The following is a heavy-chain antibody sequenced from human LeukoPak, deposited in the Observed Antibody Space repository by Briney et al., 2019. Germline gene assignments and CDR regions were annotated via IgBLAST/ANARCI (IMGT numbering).Heavy chain of an antibody. Sequence: PGGSLRLSCAASGFTFSSYGMHWVRQAPGKGLEWVAVIWYDGSNKYYADSVKGRFTISRDNPKNTLYLQMNSLRAEDTAVYYCARESDTMIADPWGQGTLVTVSS. V-gene: IGHV3-33*01. CDR3: ARESDTMIADP. CDR1: GFTFSSYG. J-gene: IGHJ5*02. CDR2: IWYDGSNK. D-gene: IGHD3-22*01.